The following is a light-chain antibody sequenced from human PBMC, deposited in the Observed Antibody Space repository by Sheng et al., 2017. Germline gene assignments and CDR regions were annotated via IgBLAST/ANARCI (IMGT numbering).Light chain of an antibody. Sequence: DIQMTQSPSSLSGSVGDRITITCRASRNIGDYLNWYQHKPGKAPKLLIYSASKLQSGAPSRFAGSGSGTDFTLTITSLQPEDFATYYCQQSHSTPPWTFGQGTKVEIK. CDR3: QQSHSTPPWT. V-gene: IGKV1-39*01. CDR1: RNIGDY. J-gene: IGKJ1*01. CDR2: SAS.